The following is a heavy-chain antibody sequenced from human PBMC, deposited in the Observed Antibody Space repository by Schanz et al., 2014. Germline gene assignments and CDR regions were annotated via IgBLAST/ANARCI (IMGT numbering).Heavy chain of an antibody. CDR1: GGTFSSYT. V-gene: IGHV1-69*02. Sequence: QVQLVQSGAEVKKPGSSVKVSCKASGGTFSSYTISWVRQAPGQGLEWMGRIISILGIPNYAQKFQGRVTITADKSTFTAYMDVSSLRSEDTAVYYCASSGAGYSSSWDFDYWGQGTLVTVSP. CDR2: IISILGIP. CDR3: ASSGAGYSSSWDFDY. D-gene: IGHD6-13*01. J-gene: IGHJ4*02.